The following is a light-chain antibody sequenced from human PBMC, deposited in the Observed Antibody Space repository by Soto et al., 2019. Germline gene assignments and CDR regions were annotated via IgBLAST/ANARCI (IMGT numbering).Light chain of an antibody. Sequence: QSVLTQPPSVSGAPGQRVAISCTGSSSNIGAEYDVHWYQQLPGTAPKRLIYGDNNRPSGGPDRFSGSKSGTSASLAITGLQPEEEADYYGQSYDSSLTTFVFGTGTKLTVL. J-gene: IGLJ1*01. CDR3: QSYDSSLTTFV. V-gene: IGLV1-40*01. CDR2: GDN. CDR1: SSNIGAEYD.